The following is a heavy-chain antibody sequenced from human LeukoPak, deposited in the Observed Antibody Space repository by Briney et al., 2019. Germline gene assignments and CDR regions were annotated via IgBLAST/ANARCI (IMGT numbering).Heavy chain of an antibody. D-gene: IGHD3-10*01. Sequence: PSETLSLTCAVSGGSISSGGYSWSWIRQPPGKGLECIGYIYHSGSTYYNPSLKSRVTISVDRSKNQFSLKLSSVTAADTAVYYCARGHLADYGSGSSFDYWGQGTLVTVSS. CDR1: GGSISSGGYS. J-gene: IGHJ4*02. CDR3: ARGHLADYGSGSSFDY. CDR2: IYHSGST. V-gene: IGHV4-30-2*01.